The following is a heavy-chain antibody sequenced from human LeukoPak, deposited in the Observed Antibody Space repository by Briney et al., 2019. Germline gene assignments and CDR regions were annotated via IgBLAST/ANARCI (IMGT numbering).Heavy chain of an antibody. CDR3: ARSRMGATWRYYFDY. CDR1: GGSFSGYY. J-gene: IGHJ4*02. D-gene: IGHD1-26*01. Sequence: SETLSLTCAVYGGSFSGYYWSWIRQPPGKGLEWIGEINHSGSTNYNPSLKSRVTISVDTSKNQFSLKLSSVTAADTAVYYCARSRMGATWRYYFDYWGQGTLVTVSS. V-gene: IGHV4-34*01. CDR2: INHSGST.